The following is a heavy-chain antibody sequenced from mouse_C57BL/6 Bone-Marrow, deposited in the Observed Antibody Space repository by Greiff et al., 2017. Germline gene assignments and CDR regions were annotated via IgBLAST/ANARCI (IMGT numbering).Heavy chain of an antibody. J-gene: IGHJ4*01. CDR3: AKRAPYYSTHDYAMDY. D-gene: IGHD2-12*01. CDR2: IWRGGST. V-gene: IGHV2-5*01. Sequence: QVQLQQSGPGLVQPSQSLSITCTVSGFSLTSYGVHWVRQSPGKGLEWLGVIWRGGSTDYNAAFVSRLSITKDNSKSQVFFKMNSLQADDTAIYYCAKRAPYYSTHDYAMDYWGQGTSVTVSS. CDR1: GFSLTSYG.